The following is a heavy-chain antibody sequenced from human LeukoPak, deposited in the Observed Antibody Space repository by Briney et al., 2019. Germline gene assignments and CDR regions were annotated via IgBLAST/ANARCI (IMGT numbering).Heavy chain of an antibody. V-gene: IGHV4-31*03. J-gene: IGHJ4*02. CDR3: ARGAHEGFLEWLSTTNYFDY. Sequence: PSETLSLTCTVSGGSISSGGYYWSWIRQHPGKGLEWIGYIYYSGSTYYNPSLKSRVTISVDTSKNQFSLKLSSVTAADTAVYYCARGAHEGFLEWLSTTNYFDYWGQGTLVTVSS. CDR2: IYYSGST. CDR1: GGSISSGGYY. D-gene: IGHD3-3*01.